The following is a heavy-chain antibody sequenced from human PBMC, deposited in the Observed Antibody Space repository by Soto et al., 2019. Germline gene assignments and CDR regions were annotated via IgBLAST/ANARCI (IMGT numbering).Heavy chain of an antibody. CDR1: GYTFTSYG. CDR3: ARDFSPPTIFGAVSDY. V-gene: IGHV1-18*01. CDR2: ISAYNGNT. D-gene: IGHD3-3*01. J-gene: IGHJ4*02. Sequence: QVQLVQSGAEVKKPGASVKVSCKASGYTFTSYGISWVRQAARQGLEWTGWISAYNGNTNYAQKLQGRVTMTTDTSTSTAYTELRSLRSDDTAVYYCARDFSPPTIFGAVSDYWGQGTLVTVSS.